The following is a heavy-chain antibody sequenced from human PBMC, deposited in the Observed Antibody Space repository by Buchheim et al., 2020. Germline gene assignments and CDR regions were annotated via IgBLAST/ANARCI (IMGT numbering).Heavy chain of an antibody. CDR1: GFTFSSYA. J-gene: IGHJ6*02. V-gene: IGHV3-23*01. Sequence: EVQLLESGGGLVQPGGSLRLSCAASGFTFSSYAMSWVRQAPGKGLEWVSAISGSGGSTYYADSVKGRFTISSDNSKNTLYLQMNSLRAEDTAVYYCANNAVDTAMVNPRRRTRYYYGMDVWGQGTT. CDR3: ANNAVDTAMVNPRRRTRYYYGMDV. CDR2: ISGSGGST. D-gene: IGHD5-18*01.